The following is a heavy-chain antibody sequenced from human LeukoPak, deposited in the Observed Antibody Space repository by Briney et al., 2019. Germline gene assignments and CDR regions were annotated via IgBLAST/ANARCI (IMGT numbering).Heavy chain of an antibody. D-gene: IGHD3-10*01. J-gene: IGHJ4*02. CDR3: ARGLYYGSGSYYREGISYYFDY. Sequence: PGGSLRLSCAASGFTFSSYELNWVRQAPGQGLEGVSYISSSGSTIYYADSVKRRFTISRDHAKNSLYLQMNSLGAEDTVVYYCARGLYYGSGSYYREGISYYFDYWGQGTLVTVSS. CDR1: GFTFSSYE. V-gene: IGHV3-48*03. CDR2: ISSSGSTI.